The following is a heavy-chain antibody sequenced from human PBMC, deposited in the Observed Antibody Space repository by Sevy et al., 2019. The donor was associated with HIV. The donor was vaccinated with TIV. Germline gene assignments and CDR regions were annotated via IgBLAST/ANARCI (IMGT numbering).Heavy chain of an antibody. CDR3: VSLFLSYRSGWSYFDY. V-gene: IGHV3-66*02. Sequence: GGSLRLSCAISGFTVNDKYIIWVRQAPGKGLEWVSVIFSRGSTCYADSAKGRFTISRDNSKNTVDLQMNSVRAEDTAVYYCVSLFLSYRSGWSYFDYWGQGTLVSVSS. CDR1: GFTVNDKY. CDR2: IFSRGST. D-gene: IGHD6-19*01. J-gene: IGHJ4*02.